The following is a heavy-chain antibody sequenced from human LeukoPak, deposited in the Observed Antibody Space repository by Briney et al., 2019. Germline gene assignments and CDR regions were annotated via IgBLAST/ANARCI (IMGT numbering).Heavy chain of an antibody. CDR2: INPNSGGT. D-gene: IGHD1-26*01. V-gene: IGHV1-2*02. CDR1: GYTFTGYY. CDR3: ASPVMGATTWGFDY. Sequence: HWASVKVSCKASGYTFTGYYMHWVRQAPGQGLEWMGWINPNSGGTNYAQKFQGRVTMTRDTSISTAYMELSRLRSDDTAVYCCASPVMGATTWGFDYWGQGTLVTVSS. J-gene: IGHJ4*02.